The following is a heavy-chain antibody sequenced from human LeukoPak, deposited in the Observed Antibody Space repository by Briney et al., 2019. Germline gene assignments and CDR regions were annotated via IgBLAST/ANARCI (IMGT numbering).Heavy chain of an antibody. CDR1: GFTFSSYA. CDR2: ISYDGSNK. CDR3: ARSGIDCMVYFGMGV. V-gene: IGHV3-30-3*01. Sequence: GGSLRLSCAASGFTFSSYAMHWVRQAPGKGLEWVAVISYDGSNKYYADSVKGRFTISRDNSKNTLYLQMNSLRAEDTAVYYSARSGIDCMVYFGMGVWGQGTTVTVSS. D-gene: IGHD1-26*01. J-gene: IGHJ6*01.